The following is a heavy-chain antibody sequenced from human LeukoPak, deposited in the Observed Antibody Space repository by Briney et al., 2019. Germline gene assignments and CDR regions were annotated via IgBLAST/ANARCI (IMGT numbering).Heavy chain of an antibody. D-gene: IGHD3-10*01. CDR3: ARGAITYYYGSGSYSWFDP. Sequence: SVKVSCKASGGTFSSYAISWARQAPGQGLEWMGGIIPIFGTANYAQKFQGRVTITADKSTSTAYMELSSLRSEDTAVYYCARGAITYYYGSGSYSWFDPWGQGTLVTVSS. J-gene: IGHJ5*02. CDR2: IIPIFGTA. V-gene: IGHV1-69*06. CDR1: GGTFSSYA.